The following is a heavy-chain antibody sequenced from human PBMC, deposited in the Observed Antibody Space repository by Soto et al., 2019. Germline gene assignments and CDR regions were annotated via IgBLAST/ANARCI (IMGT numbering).Heavy chain of an antibody. Sequence: SETLSLTCTVSGGSISSSRYYWAWVRQPPGKGLEWIGSIYYSGTTYYNPSLKSRVTISVDTSKNQFSLKLSSVTAADTAVYYCARVSYYYHSSGYYTTDAFDTWGQGTMVT. CDR3: ARVSYYYHSSGYYTTDAFDT. J-gene: IGHJ3*02. CDR2: IYYSGTT. D-gene: IGHD3-22*01. CDR1: GGSISSSRYY. V-gene: IGHV4-39*07.